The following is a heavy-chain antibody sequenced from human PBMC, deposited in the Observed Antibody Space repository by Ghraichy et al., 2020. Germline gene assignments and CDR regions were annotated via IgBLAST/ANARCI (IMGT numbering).Heavy chain of an antibody. V-gene: IGHV3-21*01. D-gene: IGHD1-1*01. CDR1: GFTFSSYS. J-gene: IGHJ3*02. CDR3: ATGRTSERLSAFDI. CDR2: ISSSGSYI. Sequence: GGSLRLFCAASGFTFSSYSMNWVRQAPGKGLEWVSSISSSGSYIYYADSVKGRFTISRDNAKNSLYLQMNSLRAEDTAVYSCATGRTSERLSAFDIWGQGTMVTVSS.